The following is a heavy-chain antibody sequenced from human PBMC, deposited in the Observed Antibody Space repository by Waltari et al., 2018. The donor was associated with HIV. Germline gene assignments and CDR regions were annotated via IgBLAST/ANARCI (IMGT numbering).Heavy chain of an antibody. V-gene: IGHV4-34*01. CDR3: ARARYCSSTRCYTKGRRNSFYYYALDV. CDR1: GGSFSGYY. J-gene: IGHJ6*02. Sequence: QVQLQQWGAGLLQPSETLSLTCAVYGGSFSGYYWSWIRQPPGTGLAWIGEINHRGSTNYNPSLKSRVIISVDTSMNQFSLKLSSGTAADTAVYYCARARYCSSTRCYTKGRRNSFYYYALDVWGQGTTVTVSS. D-gene: IGHD2-2*02. CDR2: INHRGST.